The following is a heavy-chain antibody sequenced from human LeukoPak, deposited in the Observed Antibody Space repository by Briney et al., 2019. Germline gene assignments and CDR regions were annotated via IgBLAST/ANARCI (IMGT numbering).Heavy chain of an antibody. CDR1: GGSFSGYH. D-gene: IGHD2-15*01. CDR2: INHSGST. V-gene: IGHV4-34*01. CDR3: ARPGGGPIR. Sequence: PSETLSLTCAVYGGSFSGYHWSWIRQPPGKGLEWIGEINHSGSTNYNPSLKSRVTISVDTSKNQFSLKLTSVTAADTAIYYCARPGGGPIRWGQGSLVTVSS. J-gene: IGHJ4*02.